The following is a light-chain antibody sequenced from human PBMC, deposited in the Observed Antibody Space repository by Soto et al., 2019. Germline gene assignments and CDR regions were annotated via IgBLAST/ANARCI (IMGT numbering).Light chain of an antibody. Sequence: QSVLTQPPSASGTPGQRVTISCSGSISNIGSNTVNWYQQLPGTAPKLLIYSNNQRPSGVPDRFSGSKSGTSASLAISGLQSEDEADYYCSSSSGRSYIVLFGGGTQLTVL. J-gene: IGLJ2*01. CDR1: ISNIGSNT. V-gene: IGLV1-44*01. CDR3: SSSSGRSYIVL. CDR2: SNN.